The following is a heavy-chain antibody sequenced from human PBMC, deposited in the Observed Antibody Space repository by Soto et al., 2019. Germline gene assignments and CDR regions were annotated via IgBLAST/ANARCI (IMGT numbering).Heavy chain of an antibody. CDR3: ARGVGGRLNWFDP. Sequence: SVKVSCKASGGTFSSYAISWVRQAPGQGLEWMGGIIPIFGTANYAQKFQGRVTITADESTSTAYMELSSLRSEDTAVYYWARGVGGRLNWFDPWGQGTLVTVSS. CDR1: GGTFSSYA. J-gene: IGHJ5*02. CDR2: IIPIFGTA. D-gene: IGHD3-16*01. V-gene: IGHV1-69*13.